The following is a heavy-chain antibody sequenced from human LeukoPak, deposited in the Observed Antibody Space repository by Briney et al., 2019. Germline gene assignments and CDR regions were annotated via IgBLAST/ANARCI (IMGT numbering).Heavy chain of an antibody. CDR2: IYYSGST. Sequence: SETLSLTCTVSGGSISSYYWSWIRQPPGKGLEWIGYIYYSGSTNYNPSLKGRVTISVDTSKNQFSLKLSSVTAADTAVYYCATGRTAMGQGFDYWGQGTLVTVSS. CDR3: ATGRTAMGQGFDY. D-gene: IGHD5-18*01. J-gene: IGHJ4*02. V-gene: IGHV4-59*01. CDR1: GGSISSYY.